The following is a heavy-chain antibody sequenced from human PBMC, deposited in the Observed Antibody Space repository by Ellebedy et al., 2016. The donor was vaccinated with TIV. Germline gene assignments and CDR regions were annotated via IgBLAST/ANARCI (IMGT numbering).Heavy chain of an antibody. CDR1: GFTVSSIY. Sequence: GGSLRLSXAASGFTVSSIYINWVRQAPGKGLDWVSVIYSGGSTFYADSVKGRFTVSRDDSKNTLYLQMNSLRAEDTAVYYCGRGSTGNYYAMDVWGQGTTVTVSS. CDR3: GRGSTGNYYAMDV. V-gene: IGHV3-53*01. J-gene: IGHJ6*02. D-gene: IGHD1-1*01. CDR2: IYSGGST.